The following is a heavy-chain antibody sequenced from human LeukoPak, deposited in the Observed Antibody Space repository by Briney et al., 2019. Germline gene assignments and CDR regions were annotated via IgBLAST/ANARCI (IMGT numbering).Heavy chain of an antibody. Sequence: PGGSLRLSCAASGFTFSRYWMSWVRQAPGKGLEWVANIRQDGSEKYYVDSVEGRFTISRDNAKKSLFLQMNSLRVDDTAVYYCARDMRGDGFDIWGQGTMVTVSS. J-gene: IGHJ3*02. CDR1: GFTFSRYW. V-gene: IGHV3-7*04. D-gene: IGHD2-2*01. CDR3: ARDMRGDGFDI. CDR2: IRQDGSEK.